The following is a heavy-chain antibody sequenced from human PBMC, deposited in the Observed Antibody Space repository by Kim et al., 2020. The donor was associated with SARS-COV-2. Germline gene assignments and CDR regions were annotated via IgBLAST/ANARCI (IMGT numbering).Heavy chain of an antibody. D-gene: IGHD6-13*01. CDR2: ISSSGSTI. V-gene: IGHV3-48*03. J-gene: IGHJ4*02. CDR3: AREGVAAGGYSDY. Sequence: GGSLRLSCAASGFTFSSYEMNWVRQAPGKGLECVSYISSSGSTIYYADSVKGRFTISRDNAKNSLYLQMNSLRAEDTAVYYCAREGVAAGGYSDYWGQGTLVTVSS. CDR1: GFTFSSYE.